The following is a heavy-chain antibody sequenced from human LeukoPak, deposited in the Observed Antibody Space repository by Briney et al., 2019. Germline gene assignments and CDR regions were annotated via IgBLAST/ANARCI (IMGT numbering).Heavy chain of an antibody. V-gene: IGHV3-7*05. Sequence: GGSLRLSCAASGFTFSLYWMSWVRQAPGKGLEWVANIKQDGSEKYYVDSVKGRFTTSRDNARNSLYLQMNSLRAEDTAVYYCAKGDSSSWYGIIDYWGQGTLVTVSS. J-gene: IGHJ4*02. D-gene: IGHD6-13*01. CDR1: GFTFSLYW. CDR3: AKGDSSSWYGIIDY. CDR2: IKQDGSEK.